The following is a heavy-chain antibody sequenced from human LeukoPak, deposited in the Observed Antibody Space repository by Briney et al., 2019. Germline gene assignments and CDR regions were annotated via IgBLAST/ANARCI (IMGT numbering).Heavy chain of an antibody. CDR3: AGSAAMTNSDY. CDR2: IYHSGST. Sequence: PSETLSLTCAISGYPISSGYYWGWIRQPPGKGLEWIGSIYHSGSTYNNPSLKSRVTISVDTSKNQFSLKLSSVTAADTAVYYCAGSAAMTNSDYWGQGTLVTVSS. D-gene: IGHD2-2*01. J-gene: IGHJ4*02. CDR1: GYPISSGYY. V-gene: IGHV4-38-2*01.